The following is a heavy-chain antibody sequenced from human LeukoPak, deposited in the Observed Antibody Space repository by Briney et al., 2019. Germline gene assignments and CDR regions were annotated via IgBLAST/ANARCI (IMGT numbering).Heavy chain of an antibody. J-gene: IGHJ4*02. V-gene: IGHV3-7*01. Sequence: GGSLRLPCAASGFTVRSDWMRWVPRAPGKRLGWVADIKQDGSEKYYVDSVKGRFTISRDNAKNSLYLQMNSLTAADTAVYSCARDRFRGVVVPAAIGNWGQGTMVTVSS. CDR1: GFTVRSDW. CDR3: ARDRFRGVVVPAAIGN. CDR2: IKQDGSEK. D-gene: IGHD2-2*01.